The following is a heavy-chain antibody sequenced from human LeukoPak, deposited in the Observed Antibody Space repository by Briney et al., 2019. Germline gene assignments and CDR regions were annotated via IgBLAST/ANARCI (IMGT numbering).Heavy chain of an antibody. CDR2: IRYDGSNK. Sequence: PGGSLRLSCAASGFTFSSYGMHWVRQAPGKGLEWVAFIRYDGSNKYYADSVKGRFTISRDNSKNTLYLQMNSLRAEDTAVYYCAKSRLRYFDWCDYWGQGTLVTVSS. CDR3: AKSRLRYFDWCDY. CDR1: GFTFSSYG. V-gene: IGHV3-30*02. D-gene: IGHD3-9*01. J-gene: IGHJ4*02.